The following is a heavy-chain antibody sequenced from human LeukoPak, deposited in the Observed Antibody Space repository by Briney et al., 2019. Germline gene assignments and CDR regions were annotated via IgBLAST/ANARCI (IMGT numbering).Heavy chain of an antibody. Sequence: GGSLRLSCAASGFTLSDYYMSWILQAPGKGLEWVSYISSSGSTIYYADSVKGRFTISRDNAKNSLYLQMNSLRAEDTAVYYCARAVRLRRAFDIWGQGTMVTVSS. CDR3: ARAVRLRRAFDI. J-gene: IGHJ3*02. CDR1: GFTLSDYY. D-gene: IGHD5-12*01. CDR2: ISSSGSTI. V-gene: IGHV3-11*01.